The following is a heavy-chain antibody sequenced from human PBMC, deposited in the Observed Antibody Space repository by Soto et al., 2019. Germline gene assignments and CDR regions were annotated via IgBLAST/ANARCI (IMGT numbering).Heavy chain of an antibody. V-gene: IGHV1-69*02. D-gene: IGHD3-10*01. J-gene: IGHJ4*02. CDR3: ARASYYGSGSYYISDY. Sequence: ASVKVSCKASGGTFSSYTISWVRQAPGQGLEWMGRIIPILGIANYAQKFQGRVTITADKSTSTAYMELSSLRSEDTAVYYCARASYYGSGSYYISDYWGQGTLVTVSS. CDR2: IIPILGIA. CDR1: GGTFSSYT.